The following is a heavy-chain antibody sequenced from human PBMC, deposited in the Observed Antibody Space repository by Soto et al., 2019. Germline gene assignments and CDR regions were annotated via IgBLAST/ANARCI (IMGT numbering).Heavy chain of an antibody. CDR1: GYSFTRNW. CDR3: ARHQRDDASRKIDC. J-gene: IGHJ4*02. D-gene: IGHD3-16*01. CDR2: INPADSDI. V-gene: IGHV5-51*01. Sequence: ESLKISCQGSGYSFTRNWIGWVRQMPGKGLEWMGIINPADSDIRYSPSFQGQVTISADKSIGTAYLQWSCLKASDTAMYYCARHQRDDASRKIDCWGQGTLVTVSS.